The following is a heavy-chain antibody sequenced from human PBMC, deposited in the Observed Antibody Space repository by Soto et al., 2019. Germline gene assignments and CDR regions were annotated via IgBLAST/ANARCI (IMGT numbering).Heavy chain of an antibody. V-gene: IGHV3-7*03. CDR1: GFTFSSYW. J-gene: IGHJ1*01. D-gene: IGHD3-10*01. CDR3: ARSGNPGQGTEYFQH. CDR2: IKQDGSEK. Sequence: PGGSLRLSCAASGFTFSSYWMSWVRQAPGKGLEWVANIKQDGSEKYYVDSVKGRFTISRDNAKNSLYLQMNSLRSEDTAVYYCARSGNPGQGTEYFQHWGQGTLVTVS.